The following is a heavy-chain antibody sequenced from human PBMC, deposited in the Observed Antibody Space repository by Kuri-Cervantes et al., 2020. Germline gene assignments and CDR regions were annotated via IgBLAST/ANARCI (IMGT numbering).Heavy chain of an antibody. Sequence: SETLSLTCAVSGYSISSGYYWGWIRQPPGKGLEWIGSIYHSGSTYYNPSLKSRVTISVDKSKNQFSLKLSSVTAADTAVYYCARVREYSGFDYWGQGTLVTVSS. V-gene: IGHV4-38-2*01. D-gene: IGHD6-6*01. J-gene: IGHJ4*02. CDR1: GYSISSGYY. CDR3: ARVREYSGFDY. CDR2: IYHSGST.